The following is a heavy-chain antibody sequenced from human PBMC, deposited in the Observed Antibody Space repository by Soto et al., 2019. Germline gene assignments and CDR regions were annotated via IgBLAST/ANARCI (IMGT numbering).Heavy chain of an antibody. J-gene: IGHJ5*02. Sequence: GGSLRLSCAASGFTFSSYAMSWVRQAPGKELEWVSAISGSGGSTYYADSVKGRFTISRDNSKNTLYLQMNSLRAEDTAVYYCAKDEAAAGTRWFDPWGQGTLVTVSS. V-gene: IGHV3-23*01. D-gene: IGHD6-13*01. CDR1: GFTFSSYA. CDR3: AKDEAAAGTRWFDP. CDR2: ISGSGGST.